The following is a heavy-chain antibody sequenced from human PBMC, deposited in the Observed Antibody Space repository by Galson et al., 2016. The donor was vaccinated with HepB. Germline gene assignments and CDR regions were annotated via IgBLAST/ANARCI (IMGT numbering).Heavy chain of an antibody. Sequence: SLRLSCAVSGFSFSNYAMSWVRQAPGKGLEWVSTIRDYGAGTYYAESVKGRFTVSRDNSKNTVYLQMSSLRDDDSAIYYCAKGTGNYYTDYFDYWGQGTLVNVSS. V-gene: IGHV3-23*01. J-gene: IGHJ4*02. D-gene: IGHD1-14*01. CDR3: AKGTGNYYTDYFDY. CDR2: IRDYGAGT. CDR1: GFSFSNYA.